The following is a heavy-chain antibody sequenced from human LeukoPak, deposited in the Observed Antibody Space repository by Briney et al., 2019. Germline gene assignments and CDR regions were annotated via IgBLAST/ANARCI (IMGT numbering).Heavy chain of an antibody. CDR2: IIPIFGIA. CDR1: GGTFSSYA. CDR3: AKTGDLYYYYGMDV. V-gene: IGHV1-69*04. J-gene: IGHJ6*02. Sequence: SVKVACKASGGTFSSYAISWVRQAPGQGLEWMGRIIPIFGIANYAQKFQGRVTITADKSTSTAYMELSSLRSEDTAVYYCAKTGDLYYYYGMDVWGQGTTVTVSS. D-gene: IGHD7-27*01.